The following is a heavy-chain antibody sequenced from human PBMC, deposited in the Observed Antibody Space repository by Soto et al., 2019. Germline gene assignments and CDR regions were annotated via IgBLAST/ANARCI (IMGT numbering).Heavy chain of an antibody. CDR3: ARDMIVEMATNRHYYYYYGMDV. CDR2: IYYSGST. J-gene: IGHJ6*02. CDR1: GGSISSYY. D-gene: IGHD3-22*01. V-gene: IGHV4-59*01. Sequence: SETLSLTCTVSGGSISSYYWSWIRQPPGKGLEWIGYIYYSGSTNYNPSLKSRVTISVDTSKNQFSLKLSSVTAAGTAVYYCARDMIVEMATNRHYYYYYGMDVWGQGTTVTAP.